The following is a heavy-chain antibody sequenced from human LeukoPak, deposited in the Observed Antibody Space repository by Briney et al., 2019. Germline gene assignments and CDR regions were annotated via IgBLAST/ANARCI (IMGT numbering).Heavy chain of an antibody. CDR1: GFTFSSYE. V-gene: IGHV3-48*03. CDR3: ARDGGSSWYDY. J-gene: IGHJ4*02. CDR2: ISSSGSTI. D-gene: IGHD6-13*01. Sequence: GGSLRLSCAASGFTFSSYEMNWVRQALGKGLEWVSYISSSGSTIYYADSVKGRFTISRDNAKNSLYLQMNSLRAEDTAVYYCARDGGSSWYDYWGQGTLVTVSS.